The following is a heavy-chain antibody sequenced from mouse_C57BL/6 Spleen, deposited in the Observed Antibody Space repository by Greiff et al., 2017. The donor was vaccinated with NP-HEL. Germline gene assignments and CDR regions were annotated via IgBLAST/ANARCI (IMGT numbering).Heavy chain of an antibody. D-gene: IGHD1-1*01. J-gene: IGHJ4*01. CDR2: IYPRSGNT. CDR3: ARPLGSSSYYAMDY. CDR1: GYTFTSYG. Sequence: VQLQQSGAELARPGASVKLSCKASGYTFTSYGISWVKQRTGQGLEWIGEIYPRSGNTYYNEKFKGKATLTADKSSSTAYMELRSLTSEDSAVYFCARPLGSSSYYAMDYWGQGTSVTVSS. V-gene: IGHV1-81*01.